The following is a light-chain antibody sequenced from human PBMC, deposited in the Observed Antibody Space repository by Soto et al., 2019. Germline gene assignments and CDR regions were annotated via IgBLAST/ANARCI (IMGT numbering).Light chain of an antibody. CDR1: ESVHRN. Sequence: EMVMTQSPATLSVSPGERVTLSCRASESVHRNLAWYQQKPGQGPSLLIYYASTRATGVPDRFTGSGSGTEFTLTISSLQSEDFAVYHCQHYSNWPPTFGRGTKVEIK. CDR3: QHYSNWPPT. V-gene: IGKV3-15*01. J-gene: IGKJ3*01. CDR2: YAS.